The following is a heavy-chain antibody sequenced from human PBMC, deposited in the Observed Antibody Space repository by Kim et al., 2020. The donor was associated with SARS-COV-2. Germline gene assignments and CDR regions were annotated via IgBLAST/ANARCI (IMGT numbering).Heavy chain of an antibody. Sequence: GSLRLSCAVYGGSFSGYYWSWIRQPPGKGLEWIGEINHSGSTNYNPSLKSRVTISVDTSKNQFSLKLSSVTAADTAVYYCARGLLLEYYDFWSGYRHYYFDYWGQGTLVTVSS. CDR1: GGSFSGYY. CDR2: INHSGST. V-gene: IGHV4-34*01. J-gene: IGHJ4*02. D-gene: IGHD3-3*01. CDR3: ARGLLLEYYDFWSGYRHYYFDY.